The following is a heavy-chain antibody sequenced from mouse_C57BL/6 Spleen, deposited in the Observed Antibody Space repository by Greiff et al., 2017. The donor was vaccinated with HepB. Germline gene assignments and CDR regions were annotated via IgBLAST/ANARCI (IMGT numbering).Heavy chain of an antibody. CDR3: ARVGYYYGRDWYFDV. D-gene: IGHD1-1*01. CDR1: GYAFSSYW. J-gene: IGHJ1*03. V-gene: IGHV1-80*01. Sequence: QVQLKQSGAELVKPGASVKISCKASGYAFSSYWMNWVKQRPGKGLEWIGQIYPGDGDTNYNGKFKGKATLTADKSSSTAYMQLSSLTSEDSAVYFCARVGYYYGRDWYFDVWGTGTTVTVSS. CDR2: IYPGDGDT.